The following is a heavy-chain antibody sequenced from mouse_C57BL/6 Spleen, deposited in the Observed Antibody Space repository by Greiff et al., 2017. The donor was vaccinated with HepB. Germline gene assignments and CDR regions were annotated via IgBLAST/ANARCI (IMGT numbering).Heavy chain of an antibody. D-gene: IGHD1-1*01. V-gene: IGHV1-61*01. CDR3: ERDGNTVVATGAKEY. CDR2: IYPSDSET. CDR1: GYTFTSYW. J-gene: IGHJ4*01. Sequence: VQLQQPGAELVRPGSSVKLSCKASGYTFTSYWMDWVKQRPGQGLEWIGNIYPSDSETHYNQKFKDKATLTVDKSSSTAYMQLSSVTSEDSAVNYWERDGNTVVATGAKEYWGKGTTVTVSS.